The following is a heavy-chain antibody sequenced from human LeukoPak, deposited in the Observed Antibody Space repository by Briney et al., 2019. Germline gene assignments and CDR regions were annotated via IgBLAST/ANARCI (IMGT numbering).Heavy chain of an antibody. CDR2: IKQDGSEK. CDR1: GFTFSSHW. Sequence: GGSLRLSCAASGFTFSSHWMNWVRQAPGKGLEWVANIKQDGSEKYYVDSVKGRFTISRDNTKNSLYLQMSSLRVEDTAVYYCARDGAPDAHCSSTSCAIRWGQGTLVTVSS. D-gene: IGHD2-2*01. CDR3: ARDGAPDAHCSSTSCAIR. V-gene: IGHV3-7*01. J-gene: IGHJ4*02.